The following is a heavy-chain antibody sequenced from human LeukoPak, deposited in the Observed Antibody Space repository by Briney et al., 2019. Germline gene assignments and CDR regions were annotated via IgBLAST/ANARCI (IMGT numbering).Heavy chain of an antibody. D-gene: IGHD2-21*01. CDR1: GFILSEHF. CDR2: IQSDGIRK. CDR3: ARGLILLFDY. V-gene: IGHV3-30*02. J-gene: IGHJ4*02. Sequence: GGSLRLSCAASGFILSEHFMDWVRQAPGKGLEWVAFIQSDGIRKEYEDSVKGRFTISRDNSKSTLYLQMNSLRPDDTAVYYCARGLILLFDYWGQGTLVTVSS.